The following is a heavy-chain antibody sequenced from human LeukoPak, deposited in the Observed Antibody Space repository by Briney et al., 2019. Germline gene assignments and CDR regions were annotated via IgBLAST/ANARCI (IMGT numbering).Heavy chain of an antibody. CDR3: AKDRSRKVGLRLGELSPALFDY. Sequence: SGGSLRLSCAASGFTFSSYAMSWVRQAPGKGLEWVSAISGSGGSTYYADSVKGRFTISRDNSKNTLYLQMNSLRAEDTAVYYCAKDRSRKVGLRLGELSPALFDYWGQGTLVTVSS. D-gene: IGHD3-16*02. J-gene: IGHJ4*02. CDR1: GFTFSSYA. CDR2: ISGSGGST. V-gene: IGHV3-23*01.